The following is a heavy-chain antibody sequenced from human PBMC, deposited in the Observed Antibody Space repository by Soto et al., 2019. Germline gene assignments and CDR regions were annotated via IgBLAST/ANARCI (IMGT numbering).Heavy chain of an antibody. J-gene: IGHJ4*02. V-gene: IGHV4-4*02. D-gene: IGHD1-7*01. CDR1: GGSFTSNNW. CDR2: IYRTGST. Sequence: GTLSLTCAVSGGSFTSNNWWTWVRQPPGQGLEWIGEIYRTGSTNYNPSLKSRVTISLDKSENQFSLKVTSLTAADTAVYYCASRDPGTSVDYWGQGTLVTVSS. CDR3: ASRDPGTSVDY.